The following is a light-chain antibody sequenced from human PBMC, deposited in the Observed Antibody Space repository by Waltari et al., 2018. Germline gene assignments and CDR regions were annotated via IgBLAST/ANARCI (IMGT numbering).Light chain of an antibody. CDR1: QSVGRS. J-gene: IGKJ1*01. CDR2: GAS. V-gene: IGKV3-20*01. Sequence: ELVLTQSPGTLSFSPGARAPLSCWASQSVGRSLAWYQQNPGQAPRLLIYGASNRATGIPDRFSGSGSETEFSLTISRPEPEDLAVYYCQHYVRLPATFGQGTKVEIK. CDR3: QHYVRLPAT.